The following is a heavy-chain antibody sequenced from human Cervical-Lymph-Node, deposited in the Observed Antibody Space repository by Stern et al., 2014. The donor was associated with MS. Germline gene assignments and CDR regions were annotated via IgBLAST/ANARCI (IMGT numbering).Heavy chain of an antibody. CDR1: GFTFRDYA. CDR3: ATPDYIWGTPCQFDY. J-gene: IGHJ4*02. Sequence: EVQLVESGGGLVQPGRSLRLSCSASGFTFRDYAMSWFRQAPGKGLEWVSYIRSKASGGTAEYAASVKGRFTVTRDYSKSIAYLQMNSLKNEDTAVYYCATPDYIWGTPCQFDYWGQGTLVIVSS. V-gene: IGHV3-49*03. CDR2: IRSKASGGTA. D-gene: IGHD3-16*01.